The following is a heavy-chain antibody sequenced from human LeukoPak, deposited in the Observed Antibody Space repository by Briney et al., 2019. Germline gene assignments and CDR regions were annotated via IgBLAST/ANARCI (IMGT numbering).Heavy chain of an antibody. CDR1: GVSISRSDY. CDR3: AREVDVPSTSDGFDI. V-gene: IGHV4-31*03. CDR2: IHYTGAT. J-gene: IGHJ3*02. D-gene: IGHD3-10*02. Sequence: SQTLSLTCTVSGVSISRSDYWSWIRQAPGKGLEWVGYIHYTGATYYNPSLKSRLTLSLDTSKNQFSLKLSSVTAADTAVYYGAREVDVPSTSDGFDIWAKGTVVTVSS.